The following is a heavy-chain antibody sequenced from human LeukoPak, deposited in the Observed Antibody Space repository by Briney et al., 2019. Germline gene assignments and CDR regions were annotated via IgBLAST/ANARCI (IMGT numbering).Heavy chain of an antibody. J-gene: IGHJ4*02. D-gene: IGHD6-13*01. Sequence: ASVKVSCKASGYTFSNYYLHWVRQAPGQGLEWMGWINPNSGGTNYAQKFQGRVTMTRDTSISTAYMELSRLRSDDTAVYYCARLQPTPQYYFDYWGQGTLVTVSS. CDR3: ARLQPTPQYYFDY. CDR2: INPNSGGT. CDR1: GYTFSNYY. V-gene: IGHV1-2*02.